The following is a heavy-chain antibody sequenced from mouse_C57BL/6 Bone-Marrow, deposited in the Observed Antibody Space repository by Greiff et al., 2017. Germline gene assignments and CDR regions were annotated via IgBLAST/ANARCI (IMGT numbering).Heavy chain of an antibody. V-gene: IGHV1-69*01. J-gene: IGHJ2*01. Sequence: QVQLQQPGAELVMPGASVKLSCKASGYTFTSYWMHWVKQRPGQGLEWIGEIDPSDSYTNYNQKFKGKSTLTVDKSSSTAYMQLSSLTSEDSAVDYCARDSLFYFDDWGQGTTLTVSS. CDR1: GYTFTSYW. CDR3: ARDSLFYFDD. CDR2: IDPSDSYT.